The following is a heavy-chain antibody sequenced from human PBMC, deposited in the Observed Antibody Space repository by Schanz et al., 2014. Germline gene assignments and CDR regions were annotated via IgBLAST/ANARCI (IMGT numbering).Heavy chain of an antibody. CDR2: IGILGDT. J-gene: IGHJ4*02. Sequence: EVQLVESGGDLVQPGGSLRLSCAASGFTFGNYAMNWVRQAPGKGLEWVSSIGILGDTYYGDSVKGRFTISRDNSDNTLFLQMNSLRAEDTAVYYCAKVREWWPYYFDYWGQGTLVTVSS. CDR3: AKVREWWPYYFDY. D-gene: IGHD2-15*01. CDR1: GFTFGNYA. V-gene: IGHV3-23*04.